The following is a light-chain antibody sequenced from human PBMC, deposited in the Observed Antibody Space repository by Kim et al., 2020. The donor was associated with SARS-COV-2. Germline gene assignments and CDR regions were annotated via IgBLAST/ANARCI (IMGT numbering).Light chain of an antibody. V-gene: IGKV1-5*03. J-gene: IGKJ4*01. Sequence: DIQMTQSPSTLVGDRVTITCRASQSISSWLAWYQQKPGKAPKLLIYKASSLESGVPSRFSGSGSGTEFTLTISSLQPDDFATYYCQQYNSYLLTFGGGTKVDIK. CDR2: KAS. CDR3: QQYNSYLLT. CDR1: QSISSW.